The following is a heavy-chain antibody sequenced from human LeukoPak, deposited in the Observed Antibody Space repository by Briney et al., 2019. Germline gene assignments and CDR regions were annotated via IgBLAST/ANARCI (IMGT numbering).Heavy chain of an antibody. CDR3: ARLKHDSRGYYFFDF. CDR1: GGSISSSSYY. D-gene: IGHD3-22*01. J-gene: IGHJ4*02. Sequence: PSETLSLTCIVSGGSISSSSYYWGWIRQPPGKGLEWIGSIYYSGSTYYNPSLKSRVTISVDTSKNQFSLKLSSVTAADTAVYYCARLKHDSRGYYFFDFWGQGTLVTVSS. CDR2: IYYSGST. V-gene: IGHV4-39*01.